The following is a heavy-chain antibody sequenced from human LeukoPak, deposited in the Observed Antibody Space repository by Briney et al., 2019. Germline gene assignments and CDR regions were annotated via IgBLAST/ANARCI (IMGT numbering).Heavy chain of an antibody. J-gene: IGHJ6*02. CDR3: ARNNGMDV. Sequence: GGSLRLSCAASGFALSSHWMTWVRQVPGRGPEWVANVNRDGSETYYLDSVKGRFTISKDNAKNSLYLQMNSLRAEDTVLYHCARNNGMDVWGQGTTVIVSS. CDR1: GFALSSHW. V-gene: IGHV3-7*03. CDR2: VNRDGSET.